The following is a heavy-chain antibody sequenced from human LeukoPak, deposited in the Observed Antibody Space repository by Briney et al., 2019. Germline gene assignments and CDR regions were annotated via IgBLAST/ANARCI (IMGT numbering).Heavy chain of an antibody. V-gene: IGHV3-43*01. CDR3: AKDTGPGLGMGTLHY. Sequence: GGSLRLSCAASGFTFDGYTMHWVRQPPGKGLEWVSLISWDSGITYYADSVRGRFTISRDNSRNSLYLQMKSLSTQDTAFYYCAKDTGPGLGMGTLHYWGQGTLVTVSS. CDR1: GFTFDGYT. J-gene: IGHJ4*02. CDR2: ISWDSGIT. D-gene: IGHD7-27*01.